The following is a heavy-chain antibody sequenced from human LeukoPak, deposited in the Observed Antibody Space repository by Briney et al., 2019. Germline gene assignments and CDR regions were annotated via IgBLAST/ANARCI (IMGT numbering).Heavy chain of an antibody. Sequence: ASVKVSCKASGGTFSSYGISWVRQAPGQGLEWIGRIIPILGITNYAQKFQGRVTMTRDTSISTAYMELSRLRSDDTAVYYCARDPGDYGGNRFDYWGQGTLVTISS. V-gene: IGHV1-69*04. CDR3: ARDPGDYGGNRFDY. J-gene: IGHJ4*02. CDR2: IIPILGIT. D-gene: IGHD4-23*01. CDR1: GGTFSSYG.